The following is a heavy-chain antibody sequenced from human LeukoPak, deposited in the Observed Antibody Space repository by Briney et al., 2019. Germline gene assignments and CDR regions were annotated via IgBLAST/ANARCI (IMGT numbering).Heavy chain of an antibody. J-gene: IGHJ4*02. D-gene: IGHD3-3*01. CDR2: IYHSGST. CDR3: ARQVDDFWSGYYYFDY. V-gene: IGHV4-38-2*01. CDR1: GYSISSGYY. Sequence: SETLSLTCAVSGYSISSGYYWGWIRQPPGKGLGWIGSIYHSGSTYYNPSLKSRVTISVDTSKNQFSLKLSSVTAADTAVYYCARQVDDFWSGYYYFDYWGQGTLVTVSS.